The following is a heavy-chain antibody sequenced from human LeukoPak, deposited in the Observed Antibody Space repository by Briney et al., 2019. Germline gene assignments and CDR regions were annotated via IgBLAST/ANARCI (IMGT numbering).Heavy chain of an antibody. D-gene: IGHD1-26*01. J-gene: IGHJ3*02. CDR1: GFTFSSYA. CDR3: ARGGGGQWELRSNAFDI. Sequence: GGSLRLSCAASGFTFSSYAMSWVRQAPGKGLEWVGRIKRKIDGGGTADYAAPVKGRFTISRDDSKNTLFLQMNSLRAEDTAVYYCARGGGGQWELRSNAFDIWGRGTTVTVSS. V-gene: IGHV3-15*01. CDR2: IKRKIDGGGTA.